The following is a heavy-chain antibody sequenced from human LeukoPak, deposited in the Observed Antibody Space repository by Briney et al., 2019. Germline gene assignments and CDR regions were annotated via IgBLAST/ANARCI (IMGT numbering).Heavy chain of an antibody. CDR3: AKEGTFRVGSMDV. Sequence: GGSLRLSCAVSGFTFSGFWMSWSRQAPGKGLEWVASINSDGSEGYYADVVKGRFTISRDNAKNSLYLQINSLRAEDTAVYYCAKEGTFRVGSMDVWGQGTTVTVSS. D-gene: IGHD2/OR15-2a*01. J-gene: IGHJ6*02. CDR2: INSDGSEG. V-gene: IGHV3-7*03. CDR1: GFTFSGFW.